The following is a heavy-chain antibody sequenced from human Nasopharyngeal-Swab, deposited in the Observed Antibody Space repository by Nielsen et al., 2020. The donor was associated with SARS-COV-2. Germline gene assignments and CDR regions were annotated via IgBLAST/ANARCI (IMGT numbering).Heavy chain of an antibody. CDR2: INHSGST. Sequence: SETLSLTCAVYGGSFSGYYWSWIRQPPGKGLEWIGEINHSGSTNYNPSLKSRVTISVDTSKNQFSLKLSSVTAADTAVYYCARSRELRYFDWSYYYYYMDVWGKGTTVTVSS. CDR1: GGSFSGYY. CDR3: ARSRELRYFDWSYYYYYMDV. D-gene: IGHD3-9*01. J-gene: IGHJ6*03. V-gene: IGHV4-34*01.